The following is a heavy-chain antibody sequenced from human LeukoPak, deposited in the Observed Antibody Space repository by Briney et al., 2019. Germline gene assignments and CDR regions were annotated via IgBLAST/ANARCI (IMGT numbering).Heavy chain of an antibody. CDR3: ARDRGSNDPIDY. V-gene: IGHV3-33*08. CDR1: GFTVSSNY. Sequence: GGSLRLSCAASGFTVSSNYMSWVRQAPGKGLEWVAVIWHDGKNKYYADSVKGRFTISRDNSKNTLYLQMDSLRAEDTAVYYCARDRGSNDPIDYWGQGTLVTVSS. CDR2: IWHDGKNK. D-gene: IGHD2-15*01. J-gene: IGHJ4*02.